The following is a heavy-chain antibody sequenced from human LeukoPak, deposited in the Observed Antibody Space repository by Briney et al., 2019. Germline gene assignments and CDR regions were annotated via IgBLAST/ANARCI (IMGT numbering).Heavy chain of an antibody. D-gene: IGHD2-21*02. CDR2: INPNSGGT. Sequence: ASVKVSCKASGYTFTGYYMHWVRQAPGQGLEWMGWINPNSGGTNYAQKFQGRVTMTRDTSISTAYMELSRLRSDDTAVYYCARAGLLYCGGDCYSDAFDIWGQGTMVTVSS. CDR3: ARAGLLYCGGDCYSDAFDI. V-gene: IGHV1-2*02. CDR1: GYTFTGYY. J-gene: IGHJ3*02.